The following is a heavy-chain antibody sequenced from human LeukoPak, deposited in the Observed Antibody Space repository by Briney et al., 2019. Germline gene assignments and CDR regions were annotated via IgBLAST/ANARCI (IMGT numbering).Heavy chain of an antibody. D-gene: IGHD3-10*02. CDR1: GFTFSSYW. V-gene: IGHV3-74*01. CDR2: IRSDGSST. CDR3: AELGITMIGGV. Sequence: GGSLRLSCAASGFTFSSYWMHWVRQAPGKGLVWVSRIRSDGSSTSYADSVKGRFTISRDNAKNTLYLQMNSLRAEDTAVYYCAELGITMIGGVWGKGTTVTISS. J-gene: IGHJ6*04.